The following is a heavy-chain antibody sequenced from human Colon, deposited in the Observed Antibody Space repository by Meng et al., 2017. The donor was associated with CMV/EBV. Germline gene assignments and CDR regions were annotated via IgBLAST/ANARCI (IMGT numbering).Heavy chain of an antibody. CDR1: GFTFSSYP. CDR2: ISFRSTNI. D-gene: IGHD5-24*01. J-gene: IGHJ4*02. V-gene: IGHV3-21*01. Sequence: LSFAASGFTFSSYPMNWVRQTPGKGLEWVSSISFRSTNIYYADSVKGRFTISRDDAKKSLFLHMNSLRAEDTAVYYCVRDLGDGYFDYWGQGTLVTVSS. CDR3: VRDLGDGYFDY.